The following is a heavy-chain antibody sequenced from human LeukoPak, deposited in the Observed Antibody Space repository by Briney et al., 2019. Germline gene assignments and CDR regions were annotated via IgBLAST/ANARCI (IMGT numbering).Heavy chain of an antibody. J-gene: IGHJ4*02. CDR1: GFTFSSYS. Sequence: GGSLRLSCAASGFTFSSYSMNWVRQAPGKGLEWVSSISSSSSYIYYADSVKGRFTISRDNAKNSLYLQMNSLRAEDTAVYYCARHLEEQQLEHFDYWGQGTLVTVSS. CDR2: ISSSSSYI. CDR3: ARHLEEQQLEHFDY. D-gene: IGHD6-13*01. V-gene: IGHV3-21*01.